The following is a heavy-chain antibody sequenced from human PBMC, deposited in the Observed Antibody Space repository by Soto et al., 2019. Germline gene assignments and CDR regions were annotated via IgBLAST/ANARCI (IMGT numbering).Heavy chain of an antibody. D-gene: IGHD3-3*01. Sequence: QVQLQESGPGLVKPSQTLSLTCAVSGGSISGNGYYWNWIRQHPGKGLEWIGYISYSGRTFYSPSLKSRVTTSLDTSKSQFSLKLSSVTAADTAIYYCARGSIFGVVLNAFDIWGQGTMVAVSS. CDR3: ARGSIFGVVLNAFDI. CDR1: GGSISGNGYY. CDR2: ISYSGRT. J-gene: IGHJ3*02. V-gene: IGHV4-31*11.